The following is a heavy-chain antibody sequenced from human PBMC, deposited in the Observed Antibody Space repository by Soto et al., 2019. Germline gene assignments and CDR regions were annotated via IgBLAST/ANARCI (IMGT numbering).Heavy chain of an antibody. CDR3: AKAGPSSGYYYASDY. D-gene: IGHD3-22*01. CDR2: ISGRGDST. CDR1: GFTFNKHA. J-gene: IGHJ4*02. V-gene: IGHV3-23*01. Sequence: GALRLSCAASGFTFNKHAMNWVRQAPGKGLEWVSAISGRGDSTYFADSVKGRFTISRDNSKNTLYLQMNSLRAEDTAVYYCAKAGPSSGYYYASDYWGQGTLVTVSS.